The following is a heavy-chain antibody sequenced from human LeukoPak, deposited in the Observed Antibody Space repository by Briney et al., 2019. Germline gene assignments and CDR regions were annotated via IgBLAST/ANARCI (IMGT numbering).Heavy chain of an antibody. Sequence: SETLSLTCAVYGGSFSGYYWSWIRQPPGKGLEWIGEINHSGSTDYNPSLKSRVAISVDTSKNQFSLKLSSVTAADTAVYYCATYYGSGSDSYYYYMDVWGRGTTATVSS. CDR2: INHSGST. D-gene: IGHD3-10*01. CDR1: GGSFSGYY. J-gene: IGHJ6*03. CDR3: ATYYGSGSDSYYYYMDV. V-gene: IGHV4-34*01.